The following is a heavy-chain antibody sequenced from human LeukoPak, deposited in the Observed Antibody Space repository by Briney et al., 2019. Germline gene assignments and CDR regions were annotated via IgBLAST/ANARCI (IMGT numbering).Heavy chain of an antibody. Sequence: ASVKVSCKASGYTFTTYGISWVRQAPGQGLEWLGRISVYNGNTNYAQKLQDRVTMTTDTSTSTAYMELRSLRSDDTAVHYCARMILLLGDVLTVPPRGFDYWGQGTLVTVSS. D-gene: IGHD3-9*01. J-gene: IGHJ4*02. CDR1: GYTFTTYG. CDR3: ARMILLLGDVLTVPPRGFDY. CDR2: ISVYNGNT. V-gene: IGHV1-18*01.